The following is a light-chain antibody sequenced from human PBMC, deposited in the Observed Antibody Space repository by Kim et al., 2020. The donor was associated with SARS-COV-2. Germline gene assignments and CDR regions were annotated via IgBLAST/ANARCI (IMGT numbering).Light chain of an antibody. CDR1: QTINSH. CDR2: DPS. V-gene: IGKV3-11*01. Sequence: SLTPGESATLPCRTSQTINSHLAWYQHKPGQAPRLLIYDPSNRATGIPDRFSGSGSGTDFTLTISSLEPEDSAVYYCQQRSHWLDAFGQGTRLEI. J-gene: IGKJ2*01. CDR3: QQRSHWLDA.